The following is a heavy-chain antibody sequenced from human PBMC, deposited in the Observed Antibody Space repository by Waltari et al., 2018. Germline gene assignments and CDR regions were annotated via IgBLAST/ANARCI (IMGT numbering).Heavy chain of an antibody. J-gene: IGHJ4*02. Sequence: QVQLQESGPGLVKPSGTLSLTCSVSGDSFSSSYWWSWVRQPRGEGLEWIGQIHGSGRTNYNPSLESRVSVSMDTSNNQLSLKVTSATAADTAIYYCARDRGRGLYLDSWGQGTLVTVSP. CDR3: ARDRGRGLYLDS. CDR1: GDSFSSSYW. V-gene: IGHV4-4*02. D-gene: IGHD2-15*01. CDR2: IHGSGRT.